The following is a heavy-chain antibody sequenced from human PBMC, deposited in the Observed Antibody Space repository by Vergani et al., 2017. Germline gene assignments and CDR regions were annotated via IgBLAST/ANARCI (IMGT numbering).Heavy chain of an antibody. Sequence: EVQLVESGGGLVQPGGSLRLSCAASGFTFSSYWMSWVRQAPGKGLEWVANIKQDGSEKYYVDSVKGRFTISRDNAKNSLYLQMNSLRAEDTAVYYCAGGIAVAASFYFVIYYYYGMDVWGQGTTVTVSS. J-gene: IGHJ6*02. D-gene: IGHD6-19*01. CDR3: AGGIAVAASFYFVIYYYYGMDV. CDR2: IKQDGSEK. V-gene: IGHV3-7*01. CDR1: GFTFSSYW.